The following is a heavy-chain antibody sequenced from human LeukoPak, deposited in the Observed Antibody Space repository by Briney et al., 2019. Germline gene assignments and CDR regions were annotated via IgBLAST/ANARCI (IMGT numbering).Heavy chain of an antibody. D-gene: IGHD6-13*01. CDR3: ARDDSSSWYASPLFDY. Sequence: PSETLSLTCTVSGGSISSSSYYWGWIRQPPGKGLEWIGSIYYSGSTYYNPSLKSRVTISVDTSKNQFSLKLSSVTAADTAVYYCARDDSSSWYASPLFDYWGQGTLVTVSS. CDR1: GGSISSSSYY. J-gene: IGHJ4*02. CDR2: IYYSGST. V-gene: IGHV4-39*07.